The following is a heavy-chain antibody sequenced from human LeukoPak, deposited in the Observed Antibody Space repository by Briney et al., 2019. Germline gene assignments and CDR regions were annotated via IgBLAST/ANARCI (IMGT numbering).Heavy chain of an antibody. Sequence: GASVKVSCKASGYTFTSYDINWVRQATGQGLEWMGWMNPNSGNTGYAQKFQGRVTMTRGTSTSTVHMELSSLRSEDTAVYYCAIQKGTIFGDVSPLSKHFHHWGQGTLVTVSS. CDR2: MNPNSGNT. D-gene: IGHD3-3*01. CDR3: AIQKGTIFGDVSPLSKHFHH. CDR1: GYTFTSYD. J-gene: IGHJ1*01. V-gene: IGHV1-8*01.